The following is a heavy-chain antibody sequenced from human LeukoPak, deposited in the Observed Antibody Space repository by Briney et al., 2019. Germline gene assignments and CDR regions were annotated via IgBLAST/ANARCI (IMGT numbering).Heavy chain of an antibody. V-gene: IGHV3-23*01. CDR1: GFTFRNYA. Sequence: GGSLRLSCAASGFTFRNYAMTWVRQAPGKGLEWVSAISGSGGSTHYADSVKGRFTISRDNFKNTLYLQMNSLRAEDTAVYYCAKSHHVTAIDYWGQGTLVTVSS. J-gene: IGHJ4*02. CDR2: ISGSGGST. CDR3: AKSHHVTAIDY. D-gene: IGHD2-21*02.